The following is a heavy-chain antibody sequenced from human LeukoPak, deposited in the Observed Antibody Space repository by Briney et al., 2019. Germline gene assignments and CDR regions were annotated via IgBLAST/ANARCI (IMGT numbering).Heavy chain of an antibody. CDR2: ICYSGST. Sequence: PAETLSLTCTASGDSISSYYWSWIRQPPGKGLEWMGNICYSGSTKYNPSLKSRVTISVDTSNNQFSLKLNAVTAADTAVYYCGRGGARNCGGACYLNWFDPWGQGTLVTVSS. D-gene: IGHD2-21*02. V-gene: IGHV4-59*01. CDR1: GDSISSYY. CDR3: GRGGARNCGGACYLNWFDP. J-gene: IGHJ5*02.